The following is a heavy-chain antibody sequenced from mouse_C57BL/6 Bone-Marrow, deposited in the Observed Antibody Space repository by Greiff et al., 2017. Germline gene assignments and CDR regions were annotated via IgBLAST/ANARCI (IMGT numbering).Heavy chain of an antibody. D-gene: IGHD1-1*01. CDR2: ISNGGGST. Sequence: EVQVVESGGGLVQPGGSLKLSCAASGFTFSDYYMYWVRQTPEKRLEWVAYISNGGGSTYYPDTVKGRFTISRDNAKNTLYLQMSRLKSEDTAMYYCASPNYYGSSYYAMDYWGQGTSVTVSS. CDR3: ASPNYYGSSYYAMDY. CDR1: GFTFSDYY. V-gene: IGHV5-12*01. J-gene: IGHJ4*01.